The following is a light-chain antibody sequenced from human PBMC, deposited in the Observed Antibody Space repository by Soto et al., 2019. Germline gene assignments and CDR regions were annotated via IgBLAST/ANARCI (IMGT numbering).Light chain of an antibody. J-gene: IGLJ3*02. V-gene: IGLV1-44*01. Sequence: QSVLTQPPSASGTHGQRVTISCSGSSSNIGSNTVNWYQQLPGTAPNILIYSNNQRPSGVPDRFSGSKSGTSASLAISGLQSEDEADYYCAAWDDSLNGLVFGGGTKLTVL. CDR2: SNN. CDR3: AAWDDSLNGLV. CDR1: SSNIGSNT.